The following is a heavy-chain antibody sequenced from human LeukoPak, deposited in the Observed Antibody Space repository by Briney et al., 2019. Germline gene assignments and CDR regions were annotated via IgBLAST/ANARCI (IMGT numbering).Heavy chain of an antibody. Sequence: GGSLRLSCAASGFTFSTFSMHWVRQAPGKGLEWVSSISDSSSYIYYADSVKGRFTISRDDANSSLYLQMNSLRVEDTAVYFCARDPQYFFDSSGFDYWGRGSLVAVSS. V-gene: IGHV3-21*01. CDR1: GFTFSTFS. D-gene: IGHD3-22*01. J-gene: IGHJ4*02. CDR2: ISDSSSYI. CDR3: ARDPQYFFDSSGFDY.